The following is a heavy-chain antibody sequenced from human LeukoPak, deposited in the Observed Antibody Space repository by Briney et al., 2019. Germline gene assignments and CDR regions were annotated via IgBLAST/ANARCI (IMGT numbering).Heavy chain of an antibody. D-gene: IGHD5-24*01. CDR3: ARPPRDGYNLGGYYFDY. CDR1: GFTFSSYG. J-gene: IGHJ4*02. CDR2: ISYDGSNK. V-gene: IGHV3-30*03. Sequence: PGGSLRLSCAASGFTFSSYGMHWVRQAPGKGLEWVAVISYDGSNKYYADSVKGRFTISRDNSKNTLYLQMNSLRAEDTAVYYCARPPRDGYNLGGYYFDYWGQGTLVTVSS.